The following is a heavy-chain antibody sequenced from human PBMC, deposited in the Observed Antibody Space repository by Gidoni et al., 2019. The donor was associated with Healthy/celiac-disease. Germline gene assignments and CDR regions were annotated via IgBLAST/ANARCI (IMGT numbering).Heavy chain of an antibody. V-gene: IGHV3-21*01. CDR3: ARDLQYYYDILTGYYYYYGMDV. CDR1: GFTFSSYS. CDR2: ISSSSSYI. Sequence: EVQLVESGGGLVKPGWSLRLSCAASGFTFSSYSMNWVRQAPGKGLEWVSAISSSSSYIYYADSVKGRFTISRDNAKNSLYLQMNSLRAEDTAVYYCARDLQYYYDILTGYYYYYGMDVWGQGTTVTVSS. D-gene: IGHD3-9*01. J-gene: IGHJ6*02.